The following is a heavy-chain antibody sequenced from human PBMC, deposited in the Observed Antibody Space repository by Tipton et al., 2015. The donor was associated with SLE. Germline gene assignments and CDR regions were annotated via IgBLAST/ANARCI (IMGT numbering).Heavy chain of an antibody. D-gene: IGHD6-6*01. Sequence: TLSLTCTVSGGSISSHYWSWIRQPPGKGLEWIGNIYYSGSTNYNPSPKSRVSISVDTSKNQFSLKMNSVTAADTAVYYCARLVPTRGPRPGGDFWGQGTLVTVSS. CDR1: GGSISSHY. J-gene: IGHJ4*02. V-gene: IGHV4-59*11. CDR3: ARLVPTRGPRPGGDF. CDR2: IYYSGST.